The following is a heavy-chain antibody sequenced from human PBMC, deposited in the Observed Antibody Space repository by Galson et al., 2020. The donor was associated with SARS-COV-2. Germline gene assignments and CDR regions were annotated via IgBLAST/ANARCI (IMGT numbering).Heavy chain of an antibody. CDR2: ISSSSSTI. Sequence: GSLRLSCAASGFTFSSYSMNWVRQAPGKGLEWVSYISSSSSTIYYADSVKGRFTISRDNAKNSLYLQMNSLRDEDTAVYYCARITMLYYYCGMCVWGHGTTVTVSS. J-gene: IGHJ6*02. D-gene: IGHD3-10*01. V-gene: IGHV3-48*02. CDR1: GFTFSSYS. CDR3: ARITMLYYYCGMCV.